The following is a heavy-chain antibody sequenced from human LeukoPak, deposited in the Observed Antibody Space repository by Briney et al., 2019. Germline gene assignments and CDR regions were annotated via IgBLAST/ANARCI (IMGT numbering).Heavy chain of an antibody. V-gene: IGHV3-23*01. Sequence: GGSLTLSCPASGCTFRSYAMSWVRQAPGKGREWVAIICCRGGSTYYADSVKGRFTISRDNSKNTLYLQMNSLRAEDTAVYYCARASGWYERGPDYYYYYMDVWGKGTTVTVSS. CDR2: ICCRGGST. J-gene: IGHJ6*03. CDR1: GCTFRSYA. CDR3: ARASGWYERGPDYYYYYMDV. D-gene: IGHD6-19*01.